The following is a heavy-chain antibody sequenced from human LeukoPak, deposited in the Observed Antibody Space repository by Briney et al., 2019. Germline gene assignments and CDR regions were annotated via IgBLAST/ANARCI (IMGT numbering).Heavy chain of an antibody. J-gene: IGHJ3*02. Sequence: GGSLRLSCAASGFTFSSYGMHWARQAPGKGLEYVSAISSNGGSTYYANSVKGRFTISRDNSKNTLYLQMGSLRAEDMAVYYCARAQGASRSSWFDLDAFDIWGQGTMVTVSS. V-gene: IGHV3-64*01. CDR2: ISSNGGST. CDR3: ARAQGASRSSWFDLDAFDI. D-gene: IGHD6-13*01. CDR1: GFTFSSYG.